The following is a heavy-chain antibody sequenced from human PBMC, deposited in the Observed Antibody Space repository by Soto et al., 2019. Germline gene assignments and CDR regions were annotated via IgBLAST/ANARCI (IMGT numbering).Heavy chain of an antibody. CDR3: ARSALNYYDSSGYYYFDY. Sequence: QVQLVQSGAEVKKPGASVKVSCKASGYTFTSYGISWVRQAPGQGLEWMGWISAYNGNTNYAQKLQGRVTMTTDTSTSTAYMERRSLRSDDTAVYYCARSALNYYDSSGYYYFDYWGQGTLVTVSS. CDR2: ISAYNGNT. V-gene: IGHV1-18*01. CDR1: GYTFTSYG. D-gene: IGHD3-22*01. J-gene: IGHJ4*02.